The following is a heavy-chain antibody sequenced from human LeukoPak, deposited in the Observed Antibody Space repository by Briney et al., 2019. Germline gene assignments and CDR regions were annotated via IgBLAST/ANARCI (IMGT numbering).Heavy chain of an antibody. CDR3: ASEGRFRSSTFDCSSTSCPLDY. D-gene: IGHD2-2*01. Sequence: GGSLRLSCVASEFSFSSFWMTWVRQAPGKGLEWVANIKQDGSEKHYMDSAKGRFTISRDNAKNSLYLQMNSLRVEDTATYFCASEGRFRSSTFDCSSTSCPLDYWGQGALVTVSS. CDR2: IKQDGSEK. V-gene: IGHV3-7*01. CDR1: EFSFSSFW. J-gene: IGHJ4*02.